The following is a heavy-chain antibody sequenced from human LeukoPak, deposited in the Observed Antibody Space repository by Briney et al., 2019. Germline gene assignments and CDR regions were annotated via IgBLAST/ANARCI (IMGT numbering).Heavy chain of an antibody. J-gene: IGHJ4*02. V-gene: IGHV3-30*03. Sequence: GGSLRLSCAASGFTFSSYTMRWVRQAPGKGLEWVAAISDDATYTYYSASVKCRFAMCRENSKKTRYFQLNNPPTHDTAVYYCARDRAVTGLCGFWGQGTLVTVSS. CDR3: ARDRAVTGLCGF. CDR2: ISDDATYT. D-gene: IGHD4-17*01. CDR1: GFTFSSYT.